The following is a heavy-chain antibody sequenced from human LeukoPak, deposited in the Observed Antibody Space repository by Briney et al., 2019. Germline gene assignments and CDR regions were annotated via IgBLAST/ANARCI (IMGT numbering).Heavy chain of an antibody. J-gene: IGHJ3*02. CDR1: GLTFSSYE. Sequence: PGGSLRLSCAAPGLTFSSYEMNWVRQAPGKGLEWVSVIYSGGSTYYADSVKVRFTISRDNSKNTLYLQMNSLRAEDTAVYYCARVTWDAFDIWGQGTMVTVSS. V-gene: IGHV3-53*01. CDR3: ARVTWDAFDI. CDR2: IYSGGST.